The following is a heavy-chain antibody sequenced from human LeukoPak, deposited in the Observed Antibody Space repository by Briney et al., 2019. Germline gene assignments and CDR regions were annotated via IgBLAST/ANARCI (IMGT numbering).Heavy chain of an antibody. Sequence: PGGSLRPSCTASGFIFSRNNMNWVRQAPGKGLEWVSYISSSGTTIYYADSVKGRFTISRDNAKNSLYLQMNSLRDEDTAVYYCACARTGGAYLDYWGLGTLVTVSS. CDR1: GFIFSRNN. J-gene: IGHJ4*02. D-gene: IGHD1-1*01. CDR3: ACARTGGAYLDY. V-gene: IGHV3-48*02. CDR2: ISSSGTTI.